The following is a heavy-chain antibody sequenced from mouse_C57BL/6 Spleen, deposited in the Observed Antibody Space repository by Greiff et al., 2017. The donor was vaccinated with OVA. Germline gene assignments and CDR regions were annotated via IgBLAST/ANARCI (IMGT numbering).Heavy chain of an antibody. CDR3: ARGYYDYDSAWFAY. J-gene: IGHJ3*01. V-gene: IGHV1-82*01. CDR1: GYAFSSSW. Sequence: VQLQESGPELVKPGASVKISCKASGYAFSSSWMNWVKQRPGKGLEWIGRIYPGDGDTNYNGKFKGKATLTADKSSSTAYMQLSSLTSEDSAVYFCARGYYDYDSAWFAYWGQGTLVTVSA. D-gene: IGHD2-4*01. CDR2: IYPGDGDT.